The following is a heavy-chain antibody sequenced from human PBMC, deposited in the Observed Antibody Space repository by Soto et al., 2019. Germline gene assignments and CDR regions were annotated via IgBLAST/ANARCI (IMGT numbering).Heavy chain of an antibody. CDR1: GGSISSGDYY. CDR3: ARDRHYDSSGSLYYFDY. CDR2: IYYSGST. D-gene: IGHD3-22*01. J-gene: IGHJ4*02. Sequence: PSETLSLTCTVSGGSISSGDYYWSWIRHPPGNGLEWIGYIYYSGSTYYNPSLKSRVTISVDTSKNQFSLKLSSVTAADTAVYYCARDRHYDSSGSLYYFDYWGKGSLVKVS. V-gene: IGHV4-30-4*01.